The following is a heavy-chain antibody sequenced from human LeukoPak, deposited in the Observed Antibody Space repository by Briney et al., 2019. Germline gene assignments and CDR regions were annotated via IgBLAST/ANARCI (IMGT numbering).Heavy chain of an antibody. CDR3: AKTHDSSGYSEIDY. Sequence: PGGSLRLSCAASGFTFSSYGMHWVRQAPGKGLEWVAVISYDGSNKYYADSVRGRFTISRDNSKNTLYLQMNSLRAEDTAVYYCAKTHDSSGYSEIDYWGQGTLVTVSS. CDR2: ISYDGSNK. J-gene: IGHJ4*02. CDR1: GFTFSSYG. V-gene: IGHV3-30*18. D-gene: IGHD3-22*01.